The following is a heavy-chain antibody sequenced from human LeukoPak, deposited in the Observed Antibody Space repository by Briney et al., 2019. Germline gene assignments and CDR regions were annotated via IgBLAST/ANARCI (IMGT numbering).Heavy chain of an antibody. CDR1: GGSISSSSYY. V-gene: IGHV4-39*07. Sequence: SETLSLTCTVSGGSISSSSYYWSWIRQPPGKGLEWIGEINHSGSTNYNPSLKSRVTISVDTSKNQFSLKLSSVTAADTAVYYCARLRIVRPTHTPRPYWGQGTLVTVSS. CDR3: ARLRIVRPTHTPRPY. D-gene: IGHD1-26*01. CDR2: INHSGST. J-gene: IGHJ4*02.